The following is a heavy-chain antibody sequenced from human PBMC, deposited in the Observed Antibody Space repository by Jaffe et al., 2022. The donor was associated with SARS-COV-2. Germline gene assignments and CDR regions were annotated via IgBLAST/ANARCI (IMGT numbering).Heavy chain of an antibody. V-gene: IGHV3-11*01. J-gene: IGHJ6*02. Sequence: QVQLVESGGGLVKPGGSLRLSCAASGFTFSDYYMSWIRQAPGKGLEWVSYISSSGSTIYYADSVKGRFTISRDNAKNSLYLQMNSLRAEDTAVYYCASRGEVVVAATRHYYYGMDVWGQGTTVTVSS. D-gene: IGHD2-15*01. CDR3: ASRGEVVVAATRHYYYGMDV. CDR1: GFTFSDYY. CDR2: ISSSGSTI.